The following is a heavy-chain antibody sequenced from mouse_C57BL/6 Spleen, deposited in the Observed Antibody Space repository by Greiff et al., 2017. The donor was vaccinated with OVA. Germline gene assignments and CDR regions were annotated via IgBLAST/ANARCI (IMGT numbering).Heavy chain of an antibody. V-gene: IGHV1-64*01. D-gene: IGHD1-1*01. CDR2: IHPSSGST. CDR3: ARNYGSSDDY. Sequence: QVQLQQPGAELVKPGASVKLSCKASGYTFTSYWMHWVKQRPGQGLEWIGMIHPSSGSTNYNEKFKSKATLTVDKSSSTAYMQISSLTSEDSAVYYCARNYGSSDDYWGQGTTLTVSS. CDR1: GYTFTSYW. J-gene: IGHJ2*01.